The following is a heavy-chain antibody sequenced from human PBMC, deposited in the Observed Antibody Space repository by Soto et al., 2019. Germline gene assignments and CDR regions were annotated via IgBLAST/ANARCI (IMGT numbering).Heavy chain of an antibody. CDR3: ARASNSNSWGGSLGY. Sequence: GGSLRLSCAVSGFTSNRYAMSWVRQAPGKGLEWVSGISGGGESTYYADSVKGRFTISRDNSKNTLYLQINSLRADDTAVYYCARASNSNSWGGSLGYWGQGTLVTVSS. CDR1: GFTSNRYA. V-gene: IGHV3-23*01. D-gene: IGHD6-13*01. J-gene: IGHJ4*02. CDR2: ISGGGEST.